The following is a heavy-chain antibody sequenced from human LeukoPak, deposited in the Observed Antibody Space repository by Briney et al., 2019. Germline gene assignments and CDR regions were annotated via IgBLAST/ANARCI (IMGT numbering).Heavy chain of an antibody. Sequence: ASVKVSCKVSGYSLTELSMHWVRQAPGKGLEWMGGFDPEDGETIYAQKFQGRVTMTEDTSTDTAYMELSSLRSEDTAVYYCATAPPAAMIYFDYWGQGTLVTVSS. CDR3: ATAPPAAMIYFDY. D-gene: IGHD2-2*01. V-gene: IGHV1-24*01. CDR2: FDPEDGET. J-gene: IGHJ4*02. CDR1: GYSLTELS.